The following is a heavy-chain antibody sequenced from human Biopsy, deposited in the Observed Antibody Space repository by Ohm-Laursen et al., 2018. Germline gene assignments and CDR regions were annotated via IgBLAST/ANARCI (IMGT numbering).Heavy chain of an antibody. V-gene: IGHV1-2*02. CDR2: INCKTGAT. CDR3: ARDPLNGHKHFDY. J-gene: IGHJ4*02. Sequence: SVTVSCPASGGTFTNYAISWVRQAPGQGLEWLGYINCKTGATNYAQKFPGTVTMTRDTSISTAYLALGSLRSADTAIYYCARDPLNGHKHFDYWGQGSLVTVSS. D-gene: IGHD2-8*01. CDR1: GGTFTNYA.